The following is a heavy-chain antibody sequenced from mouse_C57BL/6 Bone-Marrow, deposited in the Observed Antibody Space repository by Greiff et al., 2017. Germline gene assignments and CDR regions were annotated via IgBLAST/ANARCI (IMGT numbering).Heavy chain of an antibody. CDR1: GYAFTNYL. CDR3: ARGWLTYPWFAY. CDR2: INPGSGGT. D-gene: IGHD4-1*01. Sequence: VQLQQSGAELVRPGTSVKVSCKASGYAFTNYLIEWVKQRPGQGLEWIGVINPGSGGTNYNENFKGKATLTADKSSITAYMQLSSLTSEDSAVYFCARGWLTYPWFAYWGQGTLVTVSA. V-gene: IGHV1-54*01. J-gene: IGHJ3*01.